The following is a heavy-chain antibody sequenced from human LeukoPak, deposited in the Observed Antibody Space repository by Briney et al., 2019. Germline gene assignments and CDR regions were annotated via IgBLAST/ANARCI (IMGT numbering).Heavy chain of an antibody. CDR3: ARDKIYYYYGLDV. J-gene: IGHJ6*02. Sequence: GGSLRLSCAASGFTFSSYWMTWVRQAPGKGLEWVANVKQDGSEKYYVDSVKGRFTISRDNAKNSLYLQMNSLGAEDTAVYYCARDKIYYYYGLDVWGQGTTVTVSS. V-gene: IGHV3-7*04. CDR2: VKQDGSEK. CDR1: GFTFSSYW.